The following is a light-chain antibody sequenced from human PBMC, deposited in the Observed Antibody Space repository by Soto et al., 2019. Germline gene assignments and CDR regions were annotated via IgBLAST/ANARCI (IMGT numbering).Light chain of an antibody. CDR1: NLGSIR. Sequence: SYELTQPPSLSVAPGLTARITCEGNNLGSIRVHWYQQKPGQAPLLVINYDSDRPSGIPKRFSGSISGNTANLTNSRVEAGDGAGHLWPVGGGSNRPPVVFGGGTKLTVL. V-gene: IGLV3-21*04. CDR3: PVGGGSNRPPVV. CDR2: YDS. J-gene: IGLJ2*01.